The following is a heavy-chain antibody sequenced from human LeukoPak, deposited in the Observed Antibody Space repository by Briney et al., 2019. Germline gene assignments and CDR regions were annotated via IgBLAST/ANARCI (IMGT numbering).Heavy chain of an antibody. CDR3: ARALWWAWGHAPRDDYYYGMDV. CDR2: IYYSGSA. CDR1: GGSISSGGYY. V-gene: IGHV4-31*03. J-gene: IGHJ6*02. Sequence: PSQTLSLTCTVSGGSISSGGYYWSWIRQHPGKGLEWIGYIYYSGSAYYNPSLKSRVTISVDKSKNQFSLKLSSVTAADTAVYYCARALWWAWGHAPRDDYYYGMDVWGQGTTVTVSS. D-gene: IGHD2-21*01.